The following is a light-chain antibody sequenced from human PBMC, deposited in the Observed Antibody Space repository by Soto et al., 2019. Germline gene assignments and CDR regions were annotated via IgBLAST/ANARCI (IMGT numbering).Light chain of an antibody. J-gene: IGLJ3*02. CDR2: DVN. CDR1: SSDVGTYNL. Sequence: QSVLTQPASVSGSPGQSITISCTGTSSDVGTYNLVSWYQHHPGTAPRVMIYDVNKRPSGVSYRFSASKFGNTASLTISGLQAEDEADYYCCSYAGDGSWMFGGGTKVTVL. CDR3: CSYAGDGSWM. V-gene: IGLV2-23*02.